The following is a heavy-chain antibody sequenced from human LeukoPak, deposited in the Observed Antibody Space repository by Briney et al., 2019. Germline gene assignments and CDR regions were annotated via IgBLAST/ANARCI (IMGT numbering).Heavy chain of an antibody. D-gene: IGHD5-12*01. J-gene: IGHJ4*02. CDR1: GNTLTELS. Sequence: GASVKVSCKVSGNTLTELSMHWVRQAPGKGLEWMGGFDPEDGETIYAQKFQGRVTMTEDTSTDTAYMELSSLRSEDTAVYYCATVLGGGYELDYWGQGTLVTVSS. V-gene: IGHV1-24*01. CDR2: FDPEDGET. CDR3: ATVLGGGYELDY.